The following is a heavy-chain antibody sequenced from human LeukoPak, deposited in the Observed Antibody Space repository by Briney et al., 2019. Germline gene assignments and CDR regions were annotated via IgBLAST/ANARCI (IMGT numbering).Heavy chain of an antibody. CDR2: IKQDGSEE. Sequence: GGSLRLSCAASGFTFSSFWMSWVRQAPGKGLEWVANIKQDGSEEYYVDSVKGRFTISRDNAKNSLYLQMSSLRAEDTAVYYCARWEGNGYYFDYRGQGTLVTVSS. V-gene: IGHV3-7*01. J-gene: IGHJ4*02. CDR1: GFTFSSFW. CDR3: ARWEGNGYYFDY. D-gene: IGHD3-22*01.